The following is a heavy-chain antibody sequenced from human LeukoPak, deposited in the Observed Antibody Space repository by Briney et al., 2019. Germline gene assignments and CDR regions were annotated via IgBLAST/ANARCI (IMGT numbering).Heavy chain of an antibody. J-gene: IGHJ4*02. Sequence: GGSLRLSCAASGFTFSSYWMSWVRQAPGKGLEWVANIKQDGSEKYYVDSVKGRFTISRDNAKNSLYLQMNSLRAEDTAVYYCARVSGSYLGYFDYWGQGTLVTVSS. CDR2: IKQDGSEK. V-gene: IGHV3-7*01. CDR1: GFTFSSYW. CDR3: ARVSGSYLGYFDY. D-gene: IGHD1-26*01.